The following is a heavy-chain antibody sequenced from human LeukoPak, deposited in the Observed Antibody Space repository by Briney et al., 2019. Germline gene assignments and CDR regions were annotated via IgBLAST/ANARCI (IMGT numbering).Heavy chain of an antibody. CDR1: GGSFSGYY. J-gene: IGHJ5*02. CDR2: INHSGYT. CDR3: AASGGPINWFDP. Sequence: SETLSLTCAVYGGSFSGYYWGWIRQPPGKGLQWIGEINHSGYTNYNPSLKSRVTIPLDTSKNQFSLKLTSVTAADTAVYYCAASGGPINWFDPWGQGTLVTVSS. D-gene: IGHD2-15*01. V-gene: IGHV4-34*01.